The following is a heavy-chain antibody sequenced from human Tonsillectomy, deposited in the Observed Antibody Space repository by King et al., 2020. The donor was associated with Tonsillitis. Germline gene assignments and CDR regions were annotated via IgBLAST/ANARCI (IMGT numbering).Heavy chain of an antibody. Sequence: VQLVQSGAEVKKPGSSAKVSCKASGGTFSSYAISWVRQAPGQGLEWMGRIIPILGIANYAQKFQGRVTITADISTSTAHMELSSLRSDDTAVYYCARDGYSNYNDYWGQGTLVTVSS. CDR1: GGTFSSYA. D-gene: IGHD4-11*01. CDR3: ARDGYSNYNDY. J-gene: IGHJ4*02. V-gene: IGHV1-69*04. CDR2: IIPILGIA.